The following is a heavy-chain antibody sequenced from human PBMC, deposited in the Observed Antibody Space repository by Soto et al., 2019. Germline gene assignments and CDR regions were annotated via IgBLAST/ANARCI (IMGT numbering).Heavy chain of an antibody. CDR3: TRDASRDSSARGWFDP. CDR2: ISSNSAYI. V-gene: IGHV3-21*01. D-gene: IGHD6-13*01. CDR1: GFTFRSFT. Sequence: GGSLRLSCAASGFTFRSFTMNWVRQAPGKGLEWVSTISSNSAYIYYTDALRGRFTISRDNAKNSLHLQMNSLRAEDTAVYYCTRDASRDSSARGWFDPWGPGTLGTAS. J-gene: IGHJ5*02.